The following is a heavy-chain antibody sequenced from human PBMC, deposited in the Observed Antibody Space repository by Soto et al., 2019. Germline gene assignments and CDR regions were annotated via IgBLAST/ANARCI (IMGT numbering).Heavy chain of an antibody. CDR3: AKDISSSYYYGSGSYYKNYYMDV. D-gene: IGHD3-10*01. J-gene: IGHJ6*03. CDR1: GYTFTSYG. CDR2: ISAYNGNT. Sequence: ASVKVSCKASGYTFTSYGISWVRQAPGQGLEWMGWISAYNGNTNYAQKLQGRVTMTTDTSTSTAYMELRSLRAEDTAVYYCAKDISSSYYYGSGSYYKNYYMDVWGKGTTVTVSS. V-gene: IGHV1-18*01.